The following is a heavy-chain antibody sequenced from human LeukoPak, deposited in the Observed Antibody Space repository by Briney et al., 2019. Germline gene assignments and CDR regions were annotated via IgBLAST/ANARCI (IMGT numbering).Heavy chain of an antibody. CDR3: ARGGSYHGY. CDR2: IYYSGTT. D-gene: IGHD1-26*01. V-gene: IGHV4-59*01. J-gene: IGHJ4*02. Sequence: PSETLSLTCTVSGDSISGYYWSWIRQPPGKGLEWIGNIYYSGTTNHNPSLKSRVTTSVDTSKNQFSLKLSSVTAADTATYYCARGGSYHGYWGQGTLVTVSS. CDR1: GDSISGYY.